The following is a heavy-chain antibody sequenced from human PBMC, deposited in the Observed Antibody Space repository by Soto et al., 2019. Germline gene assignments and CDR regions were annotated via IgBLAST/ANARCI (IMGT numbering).Heavy chain of an antibody. Sequence: QVQLVQSGAEVKKPGASVKVSCKASGYTFTSYAMHWVRQAPGQRLEWMGWINAGNGNTKYSQKFQGRVTITGDTSASTAYMELSSLRSEDTAVYYCARGTGGIAVAGTLGYWGQGTLVTVSS. D-gene: IGHD6-19*01. CDR1: GYTFTSYA. CDR3: ARGTGGIAVAGTLGY. V-gene: IGHV1-3*01. J-gene: IGHJ4*02. CDR2: INAGNGNT.